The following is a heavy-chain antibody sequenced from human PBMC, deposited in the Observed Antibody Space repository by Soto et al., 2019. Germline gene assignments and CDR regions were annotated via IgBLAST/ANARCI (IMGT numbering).Heavy chain of an antibody. V-gene: IGHV4-31*03. CDR3: ARDNYDFWSGSFDY. J-gene: IGHJ4*02. Sequence: SETLSLTCTFSGGSISSGGYYWSWIRQHPGKGLEWIGYIYYSGSTYYNPSLKSRVTISVDTSKNQFSLKLSSVTAADTAVYYCARDNYDFWSGSFDYWGQGTLVTVSS. CDR1: GGSISSGGYY. CDR2: IYYSGST. D-gene: IGHD3-3*01.